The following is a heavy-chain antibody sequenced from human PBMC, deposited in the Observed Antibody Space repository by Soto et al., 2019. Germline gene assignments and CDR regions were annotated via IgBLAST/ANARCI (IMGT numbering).Heavy chain of an antibody. Sequence: GGSLRLSCAASGFTFSSYSMNWVRQAPGKGLEWISYISSTSGYTNYADSVKGRFTISRDNAKSSLFLQMNSVRVDDTAVYYSVRDPGRRAPIDYWGQGTLVTVSS. CDR2: ISSTSGYT. D-gene: IGHD3-9*01. J-gene: IGHJ4*02. CDR3: VRDPGRRAPIDY. V-gene: IGHV3-21*04. CDR1: GFTFSSYS.